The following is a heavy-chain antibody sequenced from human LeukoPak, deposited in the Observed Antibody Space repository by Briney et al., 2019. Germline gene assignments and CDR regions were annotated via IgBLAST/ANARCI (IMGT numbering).Heavy chain of an antibody. J-gene: IGHJ3*02. D-gene: IGHD3-22*01. CDR3: ARENYLYSSGYYGAFDI. Sequence: GGSLRLSCAASGFTFDDYGISWVRQAPGKGLEWVSGINWNGGSTGYADSVKGRFTISRDNAKNSLYLQMNSLRAEDTALYYCARENYLYSSGYYGAFDIWGQGTMVTVSS. V-gene: IGHV3-20*04. CDR2: INWNGGST. CDR1: GFTFDDYG.